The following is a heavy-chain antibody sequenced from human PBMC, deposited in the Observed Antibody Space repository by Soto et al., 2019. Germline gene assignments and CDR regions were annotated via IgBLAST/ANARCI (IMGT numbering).Heavy chain of an antibody. J-gene: IGHJ6*02. CDR1: GFTVSSNY. V-gene: IGHV3-66*01. Sequence: HPGGSLRLSCAASGFTVSSNYMTWVRQAPGKGLDWVSVIYSGGSTYYADSVKDRFTISRDNSKNTLYLQMDSLRAEDTAVYYCARDKSGELWFGGARGYGMDVWGQGTTVTVSS. CDR3: ARDKSGELWFGGARGYGMDV. CDR2: IYSGGST. D-gene: IGHD3-10*01.